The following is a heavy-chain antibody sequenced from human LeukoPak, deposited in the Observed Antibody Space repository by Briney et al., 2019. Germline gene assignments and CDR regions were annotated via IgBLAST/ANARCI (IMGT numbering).Heavy chain of an antibody. CDR1: GGSISTYY. J-gene: IGHJ6*02. Sequence: SETLSLTCTVSGGSISTYYWSWIRQPPGKGLEWIGYIYYTWSTNYNPSLKSRVTISVDTSKNQFSLKLSPVTAADTAVYYCARRPHTGYSGDWGPHDYYYGMNVWGQGTTVTVSS. D-gene: IGHD6-19*01. V-gene: IGHV4-59*08. CDR2: IYYTWST. CDR3: ARRPHTGYSGDWGPHDYYYGMNV.